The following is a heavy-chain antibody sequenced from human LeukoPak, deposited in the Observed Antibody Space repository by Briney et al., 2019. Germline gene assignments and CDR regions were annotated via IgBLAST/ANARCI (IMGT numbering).Heavy chain of an antibody. J-gene: IGHJ2*01. V-gene: IGHV5-51*01. CDR2: IYPGDSDT. D-gene: IGHD3-22*01. CDR1: GYSFTSYW. Sequence: GESLKISCKGSGYSFTSYWIGWVRQMPGKGLEWMGIIYPGDSDTRYSPSFQGQVTISADKSISTAYLQWSSLKASDTAMYYCARQRNSSGSPWYFNLGAVAPWSLSPQ. CDR3: ARQRNSSGSPWYFNL.